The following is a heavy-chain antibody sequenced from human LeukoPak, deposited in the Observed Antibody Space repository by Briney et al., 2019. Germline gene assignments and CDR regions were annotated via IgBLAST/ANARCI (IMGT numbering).Heavy chain of an antibody. J-gene: IGHJ4*02. CDR2: IYNSGSS. Sequence: SETLSLTCTLSGGSISSYYWRWLRQPPGKELEWIGYIYNSGSSNYNPSLKSRVTISVDTSKNQFSLKLSSVTTADTAADYCARVYSGEIAAAWAYYFDFWSQGTLVTVSS. V-gene: IGHV4-59*01. D-gene: IGHD6-13*01. CDR1: GGSISSYY. CDR3: ARVYSGEIAAAWAYYFDF.